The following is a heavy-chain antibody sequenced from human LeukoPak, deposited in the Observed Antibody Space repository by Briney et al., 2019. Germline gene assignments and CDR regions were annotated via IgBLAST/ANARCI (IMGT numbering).Heavy chain of an antibody. D-gene: IGHD1-26*01. V-gene: IGHV1-2*02. Sequence: WASVKVSCKVSGYTLTELSMHWVRQAPGQGLEWMGWISTYNGNTNYAQKFQGRVTMTRDTSTSTVYMELSSLRSEDTAVYYCAKLTTWEPGGGDAFDIWGQGTMVTVSS. CDR2: ISTYNGNT. J-gene: IGHJ3*02. CDR3: AKLTTWEPGGGDAFDI. CDR1: GYTLTELS.